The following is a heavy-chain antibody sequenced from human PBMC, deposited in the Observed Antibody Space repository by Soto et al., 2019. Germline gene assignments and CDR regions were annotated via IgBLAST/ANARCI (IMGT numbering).Heavy chain of an antibody. CDR2: ISAYNGNT. CDR1: GYTFTSYG. CDR3: ARVWSACSGGSCYVVRWFDP. J-gene: IGHJ5*02. Sequence: GASVKASCKASGYTFTSYGISWVRQAPGQGLEWMGWISAYNGNTNYAQKLQGRVTMTTDTSTSTAYMELRSLRSDDTAVYYCARVWSACSGGSCYVVRWFDPWGQGTLVTAPQ. V-gene: IGHV1-18*01. D-gene: IGHD2-15*01.